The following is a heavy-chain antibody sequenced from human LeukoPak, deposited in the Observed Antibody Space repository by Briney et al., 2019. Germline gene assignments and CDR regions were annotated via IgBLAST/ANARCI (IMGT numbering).Heavy chain of an antibody. CDR2: ISGSGGST. V-gene: IGHV3-23*01. Sequence: GGSLRLSCAASGFTFSSYAMSWVRQAPGKGLEWVSAISGSGGSTYYADSVKGRFTISRDNSKNTLYLQMNSLRAEDTAVYYCAKQPRAMITFGGVIVFAYWGQGTLVTVSS. CDR3: AKQPRAMITFGGVIVFAY. CDR1: GFTFSSYA. D-gene: IGHD3-16*02. J-gene: IGHJ4*02.